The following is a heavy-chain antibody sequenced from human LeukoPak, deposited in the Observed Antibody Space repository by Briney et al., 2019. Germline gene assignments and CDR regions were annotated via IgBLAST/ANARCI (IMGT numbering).Heavy chain of an antibody. CDR2: IYYSGST. J-gene: IGHJ4*02. Sequence: SETLSLTCTVSGGSISTYYWGWIRQPPGKGLEWIGYIYYSGSTKYSPSLKSRVTISVDTSKNQFSLNLSSVTAADTAVYYCARAHVDRTRFSSSWYGGNKGNPVNYLDYWGQGILVTVSS. CDR1: GGSISTYY. CDR3: ARAHVDRTRFSSSWYGGNKGNPVNYLDY. D-gene: IGHD6-13*01. V-gene: IGHV4-59*08.